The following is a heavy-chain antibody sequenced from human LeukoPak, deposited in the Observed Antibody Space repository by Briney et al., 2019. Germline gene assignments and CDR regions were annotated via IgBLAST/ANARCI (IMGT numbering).Heavy chain of an antibody. CDR3: ARRSRYYDLLTGYSTYYFDY. CDR1: GFSFTSYD. J-gene: IGHJ4*02. D-gene: IGHD3-9*01. Sequence: GGSLRLSCAASGFSFTSYDMNWVRQPPGKGLEWVSFISGGGDVIYYADAVKGRFTISRDNAKNSLYLQMNSLRAEDTAVYYCARRSRYYDLLTGYSTYYFDYWGQGTLVTVSS. CDR2: ISGGGDVI. V-gene: IGHV3-48*03.